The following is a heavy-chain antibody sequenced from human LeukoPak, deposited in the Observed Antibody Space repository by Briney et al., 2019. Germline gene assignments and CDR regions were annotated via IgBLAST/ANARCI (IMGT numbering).Heavy chain of an antibody. Sequence: GGSLRLSCAASGFTFDDYAMHWVRQAPVKGLEWVSGISWNSGSIGYADSVKGRFTISRDNSKNTLYLQMNSLRVEDTAIYYCAKASDVKIFGVVAIWGQGTVVTVSS. CDR1: GFTFDDYA. J-gene: IGHJ3*02. CDR3: AKASDVKIFGVVAI. CDR2: ISWNSGSI. D-gene: IGHD3-3*01. V-gene: IGHV3-9*01.